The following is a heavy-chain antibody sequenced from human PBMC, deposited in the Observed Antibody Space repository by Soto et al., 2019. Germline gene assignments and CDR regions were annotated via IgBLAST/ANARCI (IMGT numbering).Heavy chain of an antibody. CDR3: PNFDR. CDR2: IKQDGSAQ. D-gene: IGHD2-8*01. CDR1: GFTFSTSW. J-gene: IGHJ4*02. V-gene: IGHV3-7*01. Sequence: SLRLSCAGSGFTFSTSWMTWVRQAPGKGLEWVANIKQDGSAQYYVDSLKGRFSVSRDNAKNSLYLQMDSLRAEMYAGELTPNFDRWGQGALVTVSS.